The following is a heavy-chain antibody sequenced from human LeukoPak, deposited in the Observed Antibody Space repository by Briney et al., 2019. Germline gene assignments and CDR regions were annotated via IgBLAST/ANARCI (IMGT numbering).Heavy chain of an antibody. V-gene: IGHV1-69*13. CDR2: IIPIFGTA. J-gene: IGHJ4*02. Sequence: ASVKVSCKASGGTFSSYAISWVRQAPGQGLEWMGGIIPIFGTANYAQKFQGRVTITADESTSTAYMELSSLRSEDTAVYYCAREGLGFHQLLFGYFDYWGQRTLVTVSS. D-gene: IGHD2-2*01. CDR3: AREGLGFHQLLFGYFDY. CDR1: GGTFSSYA.